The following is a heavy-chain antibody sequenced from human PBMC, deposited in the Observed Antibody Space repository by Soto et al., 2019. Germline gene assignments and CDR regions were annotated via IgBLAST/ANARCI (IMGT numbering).Heavy chain of an antibody. CDR3: ARGGYMITFGGVIVSPGHDVMDV. V-gene: IGHV5-51*01. CDR2: IYPGDSDT. D-gene: IGHD3-16*02. J-gene: IGHJ6*02. CDR1: GYSFTSYW. Sequence: GESLKISCKGSGYSFTSYWIGWVRQMPGKGLECMGIIYPGDSDTRYSPSFQGQVTISADKSISTAYLQWSSLKASDTAMYYCARGGYMITFGGVIVSPGHDVMDVWGQGTTVSVSS.